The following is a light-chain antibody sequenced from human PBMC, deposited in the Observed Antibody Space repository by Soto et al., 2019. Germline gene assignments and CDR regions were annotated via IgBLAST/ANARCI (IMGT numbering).Light chain of an antibody. CDR1: QTGSNSY. V-gene: IGKV3-20*01. J-gene: IGKJ1*01. CDR2: GVS. Sequence: IVLTQSPGTLSLSPGERATLSCRAIQTGSNSYLAWYQQKSGQAPRLLIYGVSTRATGIPDRFSGSGSGTEFALTISRLEPEDFAVYICQHYVYPQWTFGPGTKVDIK. CDR3: QHYVYPQWT.